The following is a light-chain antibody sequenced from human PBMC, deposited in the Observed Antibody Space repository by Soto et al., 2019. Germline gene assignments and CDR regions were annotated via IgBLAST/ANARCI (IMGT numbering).Light chain of an antibody. CDR2: DAS. CDR1: QSVSSN. V-gene: IGKV3-15*01. Sequence: EIVMTQSPATLSVSPGERATLSCRASQSVSSNLAWYQQKPGQAPRLLIYDASTRATGIPARFSGSGSGTECTLTISSLQSEDFAVYYCQQFNNWPSTFGQGAKLEIK. CDR3: QQFNNWPST. J-gene: IGKJ2*01.